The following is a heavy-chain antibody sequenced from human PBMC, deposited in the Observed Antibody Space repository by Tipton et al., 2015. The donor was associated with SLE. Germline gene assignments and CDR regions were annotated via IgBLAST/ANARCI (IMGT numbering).Heavy chain of an antibody. D-gene: IGHD3-22*01. CDR2: ISWNSGSI. CDR1: GFTFDDYA. J-gene: IGHJ5*02. Sequence: SLRLSCAASGFTFDDYAMHWVRQAPGKGLEWVSGISWNSGSIGYADSVKGRFTISRDNAKNSLYLQMNSLRAEDTALYYCAKDHSGGNYPGWFDPWGQGTLVTVSS. V-gene: IGHV3-9*01. CDR3: AKDHSGGNYPGWFDP.